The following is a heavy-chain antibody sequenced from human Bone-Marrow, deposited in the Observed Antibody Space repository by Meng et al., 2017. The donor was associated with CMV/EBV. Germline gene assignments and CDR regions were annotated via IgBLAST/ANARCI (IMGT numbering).Heavy chain of an antibody. V-gene: IGHV4-39*01. CDR1: GGPISSSSYY. D-gene: IGHD4-23*01. J-gene: IGHJ4*02. CDR2: IYYSGST. CDR3: ARHSSLTMVVTY. Sequence: GSRSLTCTVSGGPISSSSYYWGWIRQPPGKGLEWIGSIYYSGSTYYNPSLKSRVTISVDTSKNQFSLKLSSVTAADTAVYYCARHSSLTMVVTYWGQGTLVTVSS.